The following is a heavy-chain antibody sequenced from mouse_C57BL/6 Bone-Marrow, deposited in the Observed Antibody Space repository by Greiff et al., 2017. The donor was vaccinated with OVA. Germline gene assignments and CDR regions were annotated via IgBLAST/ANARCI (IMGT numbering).Heavy chain of an antibody. D-gene: IGHD2-3*01. J-gene: IGHJ3*01. CDR3: AWGGYYPFAY. CDR1: GYTFTDYY. CDR2: INPYNGGT. V-gene: IGHV1-19*01. Sequence: EVQLQQSGPVLVKPGASVKMSCKASGYTFTDYYMNWVKQSHGKSLEWIGVINPYNGGTSYNQKFKGKATLTVDKSSSTAYMELNSLTSEDSAVYYCAWGGYYPFAYWGQGTLVTVSA.